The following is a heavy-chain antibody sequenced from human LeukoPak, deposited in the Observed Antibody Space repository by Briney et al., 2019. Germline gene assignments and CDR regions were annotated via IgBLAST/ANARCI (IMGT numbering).Heavy chain of an antibody. CDR3: AGYSSGYYVWDY. CDR1: GFTFSSYS. J-gene: IGHJ4*02. D-gene: IGHD3-22*01. CDR2: ISSSSSYI. V-gene: IGHV3-21*01. Sequence: GGSLRLSCAASGFTFSSYSMNWVRQAPGKGLEWVSSISSSSSYIYYADSVKGRFTISRDNAKNSLYLQMNSLRAEDTAVYYCAGYSSGYYVWDYWGQGTLVTVSS.